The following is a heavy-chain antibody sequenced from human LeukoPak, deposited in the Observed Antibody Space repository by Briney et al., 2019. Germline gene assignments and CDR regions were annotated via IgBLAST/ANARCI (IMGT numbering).Heavy chain of an antibody. V-gene: IGHV3-74*01. J-gene: IGHJ6*02. CDR2: INNDGSSA. Sequence: AWGSLRLSCAAYGFTFNNYWIHWVRQVPGKGLVWVSRINNDGSSASYVDSVKGRFTISRDNAKNTLFLQMNSLRAEDTAVYYCARRGTGHGMDVWGQGTTVIVSS. D-gene: IGHD1-1*01. CDR1: GFTFNNYW. CDR3: ARRGTGHGMDV.